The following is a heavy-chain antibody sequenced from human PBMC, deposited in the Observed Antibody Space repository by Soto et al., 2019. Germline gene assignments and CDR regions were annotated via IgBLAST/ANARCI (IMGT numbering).Heavy chain of an antibody. D-gene: IGHD6-6*01. V-gene: IGHV6-1*01. Sequence: PSQTLSLTCAISGDSVSSNSAAWNWIRQSPSRGLEWLGRTYYRSKWYNDYAVSVKSRITINPDTSKNQFSLQLNSVTPEDTAVYYCAREKGQLVRFGYYYYMDVWGKGTTVTVSS. J-gene: IGHJ6*03. CDR2: TYYRSKWYN. CDR3: AREKGQLVRFGYYYYMDV. CDR1: GDSVSSNSAA.